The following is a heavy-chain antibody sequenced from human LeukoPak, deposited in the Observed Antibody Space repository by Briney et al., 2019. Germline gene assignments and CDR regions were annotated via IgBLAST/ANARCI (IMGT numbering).Heavy chain of an antibody. CDR3: AREKVGAIDY. CDR1: GFTFSSYS. D-gene: IGHD1-26*01. Sequence: GGSLRLSCAASGFTFSSYSMNWVRQAPGKGLEWVSSISSSSSYIYYAASLKGRFTISRDNSKNTVYLQVSSLRAEDTAVYYCAREKVGAIDYRGQGTLVTVS. J-gene: IGHJ4*02. CDR2: ISSSSSYI. V-gene: IGHV3-21*01.